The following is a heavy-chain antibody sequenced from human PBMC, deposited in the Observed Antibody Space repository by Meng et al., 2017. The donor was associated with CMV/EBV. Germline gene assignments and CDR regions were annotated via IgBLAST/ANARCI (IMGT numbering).Heavy chain of an antibody. D-gene: IGHD2-2*02. CDR1: GYTFTGHY. V-gene: IGHV1-2*02. CDR3: ARVDIVVVPAAIGGYGMDV. J-gene: IGHJ6*02. CDR2: INPNSGGT. Sequence: ASVKVSCKASGYTFTGHYMHWVRQAPGQGLEWMGWINPNSGGTNYAQKFQGRVTMTRDTSISTAYMELSSLRSDDTAVYYCARVDIVVVPAAIGGYGMDVWGQGTTVTVSS.